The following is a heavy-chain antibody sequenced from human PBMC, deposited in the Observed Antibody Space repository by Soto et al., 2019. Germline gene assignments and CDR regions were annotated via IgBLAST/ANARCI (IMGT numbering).Heavy chain of an antibody. CDR2: IYLDDDK. Sequence: QITLKESGPTLVKPTQTLTLTCSFSGFSLSTSGVGVGWIRQPPGKALEWLALIYLDDDKRYSPSLKSRLTITKDTSKNQVVLTMTSMDPVDTATYYCAHRRYSGYDFDYWGQGTLVIVSS. CDR3: AHRRYSGYDFDY. CDR1: GFSLSTSGVG. J-gene: IGHJ4*02. V-gene: IGHV2-5*02. D-gene: IGHD5-12*01.